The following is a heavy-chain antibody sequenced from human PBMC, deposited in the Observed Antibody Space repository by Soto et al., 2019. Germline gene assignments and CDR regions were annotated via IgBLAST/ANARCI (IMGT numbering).Heavy chain of an antibody. CDR3: ARDHFYSSSWPYYYYYGMDV. Sequence: GGSLRLSCAASGFTFSSYAMHWVRQAPGKGLEWVAVISYDGSNKYYADSVKGRFTISRDNSKNTLYLQMNSLRAEDTAWYYCARDHFYSSSWPYYYYYGMDVWGQGTTVTVSS. D-gene: IGHD6-13*01. CDR2: ISYDGSNK. CDR1: GFTFSSYA. V-gene: IGHV3-30-3*01. J-gene: IGHJ6*02.